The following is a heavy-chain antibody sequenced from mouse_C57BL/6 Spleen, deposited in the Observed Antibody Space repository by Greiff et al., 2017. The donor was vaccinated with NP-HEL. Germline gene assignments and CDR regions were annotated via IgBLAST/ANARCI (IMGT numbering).Heavy chain of an antibody. D-gene: IGHD1-1*01. Sequence: QVQLKQSGAELVKPGASVKLSCKASGYTFTSYWMHWVKQRPGQGLEWIGMIHPNSGSTNYNEKFKSKATLTVDKSSSTAYMQLSSLTSEDSAVYYCAREGYGSSLYYFDYWGQGTTLTVSS. CDR2: IHPNSGST. V-gene: IGHV1-64*01. J-gene: IGHJ2*01. CDR3: AREGYGSSLYYFDY. CDR1: GYTFTSYW.